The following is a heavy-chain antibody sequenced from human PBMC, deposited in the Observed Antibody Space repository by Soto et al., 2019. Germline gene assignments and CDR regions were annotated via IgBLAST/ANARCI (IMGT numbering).Heavy chain of an antibody. V-gene: IGHV1-69*02. CDR3: ASPSMVRGVTPERGFRMDV. Sequence: ASVKVSCKASGGTFSSYTISWVRQAPGQGLEWMGRIIPILGIANYAQKFQGRVTITADKSTSTAYMELSSLRSEDTAVYYCASPSMVRGVTPERGFRMDVWGKGTTVTVSS. CDR1: GGTFSSYT. J-gene: IGHJ6*04. CDR2: IIPILGIA. D-gene: IGHD3-10*01.